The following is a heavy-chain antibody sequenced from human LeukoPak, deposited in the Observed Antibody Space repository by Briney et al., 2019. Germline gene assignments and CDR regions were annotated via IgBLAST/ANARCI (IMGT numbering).Heavy chain of an antibody. CDR1: GGSISSYY. D-gene: IGHD6-13*01. CDR2: IYYSGST. V-gene: IGHV4-59*12. J-gene: IGHJ4*02. Sequence: MASETLSLTCTVSGGSISSYYWSWIRQPPGKGLEWIGYIYYSGSTNYNPSLKSRVTVSVDTSKNQFSLKLSSVTAADTAVYYCARGIAAAGHYFDYWGQGTLVTVSS. CDR3: ARGIAAAGHYFDY.